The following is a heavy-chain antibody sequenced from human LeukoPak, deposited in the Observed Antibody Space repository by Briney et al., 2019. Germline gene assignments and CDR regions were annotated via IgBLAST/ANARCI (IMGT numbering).Heavy chain of an antibody. Sequence: PGGSLRLSCAASGFTFSGSAMHWVRQASGKGLEWVGRIRSKANSYATAYAASVKGRFTISRDDSKNTAYLQMNSLKTEDTAVYYCTTSTVTTSGYYYYMDVWGKGTTVTVSS. V-gene: IGHV3-73*01. CDR3: TTSTVTTSGYYYYMDV. D-gene: IGHD4-11*01. CDR1: GFTFSGSA. J-gene: IGHJ6*03. CDR2: IRSKANSYAT.